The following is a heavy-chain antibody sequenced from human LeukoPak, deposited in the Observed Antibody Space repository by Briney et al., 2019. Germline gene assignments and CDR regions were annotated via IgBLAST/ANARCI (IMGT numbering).Heavy chain of an antibody. V-gene: IGHV3-30*02. CDR3: AKGRWGVLSTNGLCYFEH. Sequence: GGSLSLSCAAAGFNFNSFGMHWVRQATGKGPEWVAFIRNDGSETHYADSVKGRFTIFRDNARTTLYLQMDSLRTDDTAVYHCAKGRWGVLSTNGLCYFEHWGQGTLVAVSS. CDR2: IRNDGSET. J-gene: IGHJ4*02. D-gene: IGHD2-8*01. CDR1: GFNFNSFG.